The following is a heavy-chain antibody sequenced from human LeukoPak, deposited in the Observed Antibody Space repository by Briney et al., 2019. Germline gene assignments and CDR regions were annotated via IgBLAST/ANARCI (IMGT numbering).Heavy chain of an antibody. Sequence: GGSLRLSCAASGFTFSSYSMNWVRQAPGKGLEWVSSISSSSSYIYYADSVKGRFTITRDNAKNSLYLQMNSLRAEDTAVYYCAREVTMVRGVILPAQDAFDIWGQGTMVTVSS. V-gene: IGHV3-21*01. J-gene: IGHJ3*02. CDR3: AREVTMVRGVILPAQDAFDI. CDR2: ISSSSSYI. CDR1: GFTFSSYS. D-gene: IGHD3-10*01.